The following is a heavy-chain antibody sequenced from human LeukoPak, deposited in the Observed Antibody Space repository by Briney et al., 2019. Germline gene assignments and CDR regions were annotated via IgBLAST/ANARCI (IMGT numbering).Heavy chain of an antibody. CDR3: ARVTKGITAVAFY. CDR2: INHSGST. D-gene: IGHD6-13*01. J-gene: IGHJ4*02. V-gene: IGHV4-39*07. CDR1: SGSISTSNYY. Sequence: SETLSLTCTVSSGSISTSNYYWTWIRQSPGKGLEWIGEINHSGSTNCNPSLESRVTMSVDTSKKQFSLKLSSVTAADTAIYYCARVTKGITAVAFYWGQGTLVAVSS.